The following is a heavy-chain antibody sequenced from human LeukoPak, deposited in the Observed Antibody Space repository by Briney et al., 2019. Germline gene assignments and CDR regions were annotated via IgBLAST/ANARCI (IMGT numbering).Heavy chain of an antibody. Sequence: SETLPLTCTVSGGSVRSTSYYWGWIRQPPGKGLEWIGYISHSGTTHYSPSLKSRVTISLDTSKNEFSLRLNSVTAADTAVYYCVRDRGGYYSLDYWGQGTLVTVSS. CDR2: ISHSGTT. J-gene: IGHJ4*02. CDR1: GGSVRSTSYY. D-gene: IGHD1-26*01. CDR3: VRDRGGYYSLDY. V-gene: IGHV4-39*07.